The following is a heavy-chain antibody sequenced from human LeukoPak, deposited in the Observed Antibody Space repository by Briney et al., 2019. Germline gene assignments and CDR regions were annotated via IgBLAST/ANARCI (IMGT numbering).Heavy chain of an antibody. CDR3: ARDYNREYNWNYEIGSWFDP. CDR1: GGSISSYY. D-gene: IGHD1-7*01. CDR2: IYYSGST. Sequence: PSETLSLTCTVSGGSISSYYWSWIRQPPGKGLEWIANIYYSGSTNYNPSLKSRVTISVDTSKNQFSLKLSSVTAADTAVYYCARDYNREYNWNYEIGSWFDPWGQGTLVTVSS. V-gene: IGHV4-59*01. J-gene: IGHJ5*02.